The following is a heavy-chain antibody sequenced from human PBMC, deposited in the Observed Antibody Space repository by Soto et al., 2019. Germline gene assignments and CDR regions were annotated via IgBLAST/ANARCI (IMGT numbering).Heavy chain of an antibody. J-gene: IGHJ4*02. V-gene: IGHV3-7*01. CDR3: AREARATFDY. CDR2: INLDGSEK. Sequence: PGGSLRLSCAASGFTFSSYAMSWVRQAPGKGPEWVATINLDGSEKFYVDSVKGRFTISRDNAKNSLYLQMNSLRAEDTAVYYCAREARATFDYWGQGTLVTVSS. CDR1: GFTFSSYA.